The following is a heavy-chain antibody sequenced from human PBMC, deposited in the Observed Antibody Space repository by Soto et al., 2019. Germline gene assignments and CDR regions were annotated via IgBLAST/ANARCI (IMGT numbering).Heavy chain of an antibody. Sequence: EVQLVESGGGLVQPGGSLRLSCAASGFTFSSYGMNWVRQAPGKGLEWVSYISSSGIIYYAASVKGRFTISRDNAKNSLYLQMNSLRDEATAVYYWARSLLRNAGFAYWGQGTLVPVSS. CDR3: ARSLLRNAGFAY. CDR2: ISSSGII. CDR1: GFTFSSYG. V-gene: IGHV3-48*02. D-gene: IGHD1-1*01. J-gene: IGHJ4*02.